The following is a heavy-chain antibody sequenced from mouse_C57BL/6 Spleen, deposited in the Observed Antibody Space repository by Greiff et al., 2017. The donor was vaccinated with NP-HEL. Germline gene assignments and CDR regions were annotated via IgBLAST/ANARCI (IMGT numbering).Heavy chain of an antibody. V-gene: IGHV5-9-1*02. CDR1: GFTFSSYA. J-gene: IGHJ2*01. CDR3: TRAGGLYYFDY. CDR2: ISSGGDYI. Sequence: EVQVVESGEGLVKPGGSLKLSCAASGFTFSSYAMSWVRQTPEKRLEWVAYISSGGDYIYYADTVKGRFTISRDNARNTLYLQMSSLKSEDTAMYYCTRAGGLYYFDYWGQGTTLTVSS.